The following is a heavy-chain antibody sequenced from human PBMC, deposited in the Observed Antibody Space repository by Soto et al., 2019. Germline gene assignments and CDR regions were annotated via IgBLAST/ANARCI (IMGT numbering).Heavy chain of an antibody. CDR1: GYSFTNYW. V-gene: IGHV5-10-1*01. D-gene: IGHD2-2*01. CDR3: ARRYCSSATCPSNYYGMDV. J-gene: IGHJ6*02. Sequence: PGESLKISCKGSGYSFTNYWISWVRQMPGKGLEWMGRIDPGDSYTIYSPSFQGHVTISTDKSISTAYLQWSSLKASDTAMYYCARRYCSSATCPSNYYGMDVWGQGTTVTVSS. CDR2: IDPGDSYT.